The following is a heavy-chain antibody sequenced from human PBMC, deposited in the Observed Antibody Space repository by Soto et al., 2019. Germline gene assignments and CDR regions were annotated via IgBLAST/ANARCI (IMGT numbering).Heavy chain of an antibody. CDR2: ITTNGHT. CDR3: AKGLLNGRWYAAD. Sequence: GGCLRLSCETSGFTLNHCVMNLVRPPPGKRLEWVSVITTNGHTAYADSVQGRFTISRDNSKNTAYLQMNSLRAEDTAVYYCAKGLLNGRWYAADWGQGTLVTVSS. J-gene: IGHJ4*02. D-gene: IGHD6-13*01. V-gene: IGHV3-23*01. CDR1: GFTLNHCV.